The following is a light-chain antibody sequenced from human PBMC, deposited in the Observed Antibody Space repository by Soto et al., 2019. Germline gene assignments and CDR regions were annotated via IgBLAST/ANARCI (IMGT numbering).Light chain of an antibody. CDR3: QVWDSSRDQGL. CDR2: DDR. CDR1: NMGSQS. V-gene: IGLV3-21*02. Sequence: SYELTQPPSESVAPGQTARITCGGNNMGSQSVHWYQQKPGQAPVLVLYDDRGRPSGIPERFSGSKSGNTATLTISRVAAGDEADYYCQVWDSSRDQGLFGTGTKVTVL. J-gene: IGLJ1*01.